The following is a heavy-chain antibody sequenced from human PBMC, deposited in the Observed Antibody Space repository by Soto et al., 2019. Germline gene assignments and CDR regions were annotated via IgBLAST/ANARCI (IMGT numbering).Heavy chain of an antibody. CDR1: GFTFSSYA. V-gene: IGHV3-23*01. CDR2: ISGSGGST. D-gene: IGHD3-9*01. J-gene: IGHJ4*02. CDR3: AKDPILTGYYNDY. Sequence: PGGSLRLSCAASGFTFSSYARSWVRQAPGKGLEWVSAISGSGGSTYYADSVKGRFTISRDNSKNTLYLQMNSLRAEDTAVYYCAKDPILTGYYNDYWGQGTLVTVSS.